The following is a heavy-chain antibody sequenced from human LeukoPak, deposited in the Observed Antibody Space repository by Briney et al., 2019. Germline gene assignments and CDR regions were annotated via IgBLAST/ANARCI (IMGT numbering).Heavy chain of an antibody. J-gene: IGHJ3*02. V-gene: IGHV3-23*01. CDR1: GFTFSNYA. Sequence: PGGSLRLSCAASGFTFSNYAMSWVRQAPGKGLEWVSAISGSGDNTDYADSVKGRFTISRDDSKNALYLQMNSLRAEDTAVYYCARKGTGTDALDIWGQGRLVTVSS. D-gene: IGHD1-1*01. CDR2: ISGSGDNT. CDR3: ARKGTGTDALDI.